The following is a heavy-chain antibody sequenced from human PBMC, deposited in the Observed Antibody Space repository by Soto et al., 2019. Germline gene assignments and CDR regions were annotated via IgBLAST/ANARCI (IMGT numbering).Heavy chain of an antibody. CDR3: ARGYSPDDLDSSGYRH. CDR1: GGTFSSYA. Sequence: QVQLVQSGAEVKKPGSSVKVSCKASGGTFSSYAISWVRQAPGQGLEWMEGIIPIFGTANYAQKFQGRVTITADKSTSTAYMELSSLRSEDTAVYYCARGYSPDDLDSSGYRHWGQGTLVTVSS. V-gene: IGHV1-69*06. D-gene: IGHD3-22*01. J-gene: IGHJ4*02. CDR2: IIPIFGTA.